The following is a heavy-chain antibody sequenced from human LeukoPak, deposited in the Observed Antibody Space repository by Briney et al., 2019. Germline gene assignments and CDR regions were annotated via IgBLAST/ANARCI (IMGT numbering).Heavy chain of an antibody. CDR3: ARGVTPIQEYYFDY. CDR1: GYTFTSYD. CDR2: MNPNTGNT. J-gene: IGHJ4*02. V-gene: IGHV1-8*01. Sequence: WASVKVSCKASGYTFTSYDIKWVRQATGQGLEWMGWMNPNTGNTGYAQKFQGRVTMTRDTSIGTAYMELSSLRSEDTAVYYCARGVTPIQEYYFDYWGQGTLVTVSS. D-gene: IGHD1-14*01.